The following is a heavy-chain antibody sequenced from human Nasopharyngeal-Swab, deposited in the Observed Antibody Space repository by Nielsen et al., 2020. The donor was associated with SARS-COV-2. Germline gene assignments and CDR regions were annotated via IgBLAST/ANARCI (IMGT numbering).Heavy chain of an antibody. CDR2: INHSGST. V-gene: IGHV4-34*01. CDR3: ARGPDYYGSGSYYNSVLRGYYFDY. J-gene: IGHJ4*02. Sequence: WIRQPPGKGLEWIGEINHSGSTNYNPSLKSRVTISVDTSKNQFSLKLSSVTAADKAVYYCARGPDYYGSGSYYNSVLRGYYFDYWGQGTLVTVSS. D-gene: IGHD3-10*01.